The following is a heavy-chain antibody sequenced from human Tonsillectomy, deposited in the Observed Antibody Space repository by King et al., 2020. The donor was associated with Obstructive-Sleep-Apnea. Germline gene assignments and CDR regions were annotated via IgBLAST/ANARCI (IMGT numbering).Heavy chain of an antibody. J-gene: IGHJ4*02. CDR3: ARRYYGSGSYSPFDY. CDR1: GGSFSGYH. CDR2: INHSGST. Sequence: VQLQQWGAGLLKPSETLSLTCAVYGGSFSGYHWSWIRQPPGKGLEWIGEINHSGSTNYNPSLKSRVTMLVDPSKNQFSLNLSSVTAADTAVYYCARRYYGSGSYSPFDYWGQGNLVTVSS. V-gene: IGHV4-34*01. D-gene: IGHD3-10*01.